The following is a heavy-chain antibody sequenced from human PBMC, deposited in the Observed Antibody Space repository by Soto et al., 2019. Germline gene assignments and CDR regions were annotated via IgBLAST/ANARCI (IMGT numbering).Heavy chain of an antibody. CDR2: ISANGQGI. V-gene: IGHV3-23*01. CDR3: AKDRDYPRDQFHY. CDR1: GFTFTYYA. Sequence: EVQLLESGGGLVQPGGSLRLSCTASGFTFTYYAFSWVRQAPGKGLEWVSAISANGQGIYYADSVRGRFTISRDNSKNTVFLHMDSLRAEDPAVYSCAKDRDYPRDQFHYWGQGTLVTVSS. J-gene: IGHJ4*02. D-gene: IGHD2-2*01.